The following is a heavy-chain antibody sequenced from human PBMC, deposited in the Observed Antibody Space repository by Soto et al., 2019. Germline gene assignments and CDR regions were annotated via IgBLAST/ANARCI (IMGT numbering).Heavy chain of an antibody. CDR1: GYTFSRYG. J-gene: IGHJ6*02. CDR2: VSGYNGDT. CDR3: AKNGQPPYYYYGMDV. V-gene: IGHV1-18*01. Sequence: QGQLVQSGPEVKKPGASVKVSCKASGYTFSRYGISWVRQAPGQGLEWMGWVSGYNGDTKYAQKVQGRVTMTIDTSTCTADMELRSMTSDDTAKYYCAKNGQPPYYYYGMDVWGQGTTVTVSS. D-gene: IGHD2-8*01.